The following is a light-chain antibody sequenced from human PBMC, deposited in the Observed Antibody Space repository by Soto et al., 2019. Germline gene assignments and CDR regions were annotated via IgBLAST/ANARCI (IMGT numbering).Light chain of an antibody. CDR1: QSVSNNY. J-gene: IGKJ1*01. Sequence: EIVLTQSPGTLSLSPGERATLSCRASQSVSNNYLAWYQQKLGQAPRLLISGASSRATGIPDRFSGSGSGTDFTLTISRLEPEDFTVYYCQQYGSSPRTFGQGTKVEIK. CDR2: GAS. CDR3: QQYGSSPRT. V-gene: IGKV3-20*01.